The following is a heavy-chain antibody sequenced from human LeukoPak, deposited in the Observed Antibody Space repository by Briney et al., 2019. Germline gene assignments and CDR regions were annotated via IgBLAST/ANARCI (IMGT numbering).Heavy chain of an antibody. Sequence: SETLSLTCTVSGGSISSSSYYWGWIRQPPGKGLEWTGSIYYSGSTYYNPSLKSRVTISVDTSKNQFSLKLSSVTAADTAVYYCARHRAPRYYSSGWYSWFDPWGQGTLVTVSS. V-gene: IGHV4-39*01. CDR3: ARHRAPRYYSSGWYSWFDP. J-gene: IGHJ5*02. D-gene: IGHD6-19*01. CDR2: IYYSGST. CDR1: GGSISSSSYY.